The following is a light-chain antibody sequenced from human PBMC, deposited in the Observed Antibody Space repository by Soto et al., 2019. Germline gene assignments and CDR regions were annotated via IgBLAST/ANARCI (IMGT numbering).Light chain of an antibody. Sequence: DIVMTQSPLSLPGTPGEPASISCRSNQSLLHSNGYNYLDWYLQKSGQSPQLLLSLGSNQSSRVPDRFSGSGSGTDFPLKISRVEAEDVGLYYCMQALQTPRTFGQGTKLEIK. CDR3: MQALQTPRT. J-gene: IGKJ1*01. V-gene: IGKV2-28*01. CDR2: LGS. CDR1: QSLLHSNGYNY.